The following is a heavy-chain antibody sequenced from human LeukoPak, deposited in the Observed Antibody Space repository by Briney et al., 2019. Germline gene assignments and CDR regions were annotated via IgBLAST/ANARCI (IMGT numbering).Heavy chain of an antibody. Sequence: GGSLRLSCAASGFTFSTYTMDWVRQAPGKGLEWVSSITSRSDIYYADSVRGRFTISRDNAKNSLYLQMNSLRAEDTAVYYCARAPAPKDNWGQGTLVTVSS. J-gene: IGHJ4*02. CDR1: GFTFSTYT. V-gene: IGHV3-21*01. CDR2: ITSRSDI. CDR3: ARAPAPKDN.